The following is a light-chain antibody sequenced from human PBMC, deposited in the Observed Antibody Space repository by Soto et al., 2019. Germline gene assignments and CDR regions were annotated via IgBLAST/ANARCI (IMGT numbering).Light chain of an antibody. V-gene: IGLV2-14*03. CDR3: SSYTTSNTRQIV. CDR2: DVS. Sequence: SVLTQPASVSGSPGQSINISCTGTRSDVGGYNYVSWYQHHPGKAPKLIIYDVSNRPSGVSNPFSGSKSGNTASLTISGLQPEDEADYYCSSYTTSNTRQIVFGTGTKVTVL. J-gene: IGLJ1*01. CDR1: RSDVGGYNY.